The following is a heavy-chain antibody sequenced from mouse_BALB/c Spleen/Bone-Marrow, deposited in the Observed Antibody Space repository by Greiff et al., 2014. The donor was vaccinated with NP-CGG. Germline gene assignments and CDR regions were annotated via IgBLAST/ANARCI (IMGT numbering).Heavy chain of an antibody. V-gene: IGHV1S81*02. CDR2: INPSNGRT. CDR1: GYTFTSYW. D-gene: IGHD2-1*01. J-gene: IGHJ2*01. Sequence: QVHVKRSGAELVKPGASVKLSCKASGYTFTSYWMHWVKQRPGQGLEWIGEINPSNGRTNYNEKFKSKATLTVDKSSSTAYMQLSSLTSEDSAVYYCARCYYGNYFDYWGQGTTLTVSS. CDR3: ARCYYGNYFDY.